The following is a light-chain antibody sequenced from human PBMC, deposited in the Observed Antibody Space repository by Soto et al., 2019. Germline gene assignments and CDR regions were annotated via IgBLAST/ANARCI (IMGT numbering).Light chain of an antibody. J-gene: IGKJ5*01. CDR2: AAS. CDR1: QGISNL. V-gene: IGKV1-9*01. CDR3: QHFKTFPIT. Sequence: IQLTQSPSSLSAFVGDRVTITCRASQGISNLLAWYQQKPGKAPKVLIYAASTLHSGVPSRFSGSGSGTDFTLTISRLQPEDVATYDCQHFKTFPITFGQWTRLEIK.